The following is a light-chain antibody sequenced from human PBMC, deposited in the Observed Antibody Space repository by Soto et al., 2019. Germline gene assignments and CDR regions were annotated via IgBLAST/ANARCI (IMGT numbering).Light chain of an antibody. CDR1: QSVSSSY. CDR3: QQYDKRPRT. CDR2: GAS. J-gene: IGKJ1*01. V-gene: IGKV3-20*01. Sequence: EIVLTQSPGTLSLSPGERATLSCRASQSVSSSYLAWYQQKPGQAPRLLIYGASSRATGIPDRFSGSGSGTDFTLTISRLEPEDFAVYHCQQYDKRPRTFGQGTTVDIK.